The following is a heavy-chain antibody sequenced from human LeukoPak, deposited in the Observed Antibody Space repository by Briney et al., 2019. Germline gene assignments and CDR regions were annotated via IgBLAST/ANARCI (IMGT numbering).Heavy chain of an antibody. J-gene: IGHJ3*02. CDR2: IIPILGIA. V-gene: IGHV1-69*04. CDR3: AEDTAMANDAFDI. Sequence: ASVTVSCKASVGTFTSYAISWVRQAPGQGLEWMGRIIPILGIANYAQKFQGRVAITADKATSTAYMKLSSLRSEDTAVYYCAEDTAMANDAFDIWGQGTVVTVSS. CDR1: VGTFTSYA. D-gene: IGHD5-18*01.